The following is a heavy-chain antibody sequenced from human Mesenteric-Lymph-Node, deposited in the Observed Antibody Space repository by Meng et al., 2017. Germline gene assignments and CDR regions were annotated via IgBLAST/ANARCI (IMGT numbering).Heavy chain of an antibody. CDR3: AIERDAFDI. V-gene: IGHV1-2*02. CDR2: INPNSGGT. J-gene: IGHJ3*02. Sequence: ASVKVSCKASGGTFSSYTISWVRQAPGQGLEWMGWINPNSGGTNYAQKFQGRVTMTRDTSISTAYMELSRLRSDDTAVYYCAIERDAFDIWGQGTMVTVSS. CDR1: GGTFSSYT.